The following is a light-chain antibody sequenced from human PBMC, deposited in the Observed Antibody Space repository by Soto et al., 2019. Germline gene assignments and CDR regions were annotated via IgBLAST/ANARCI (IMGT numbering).Light chain of an antibody. CDR3: SSYTSYTTLWV. CDR2: GVS. CDR1: GSDIGNYNY. Sequence: QSALTQPASVSGSPGQSITISCTGTGSDIGNYNYVSWYQQHPGKAPKLMIYGVSNRPSGVSNRFSGSKSSNAASLTISGLQAEDEADYYCSSYTSYTTLWVFGGGTKLTVL. J-gene: IGLJ3*02. V-gene: IGLV2-14*01.